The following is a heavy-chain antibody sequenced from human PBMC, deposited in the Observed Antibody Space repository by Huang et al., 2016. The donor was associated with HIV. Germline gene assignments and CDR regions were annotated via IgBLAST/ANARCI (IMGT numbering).Heavy chain of an antibody. V-gene: IGHV1-3*01. CDR1: GYTFSSHA. D-gene: IGHD3-3*01. CDR2: INGGKGET. Sequence: QVQLVQSGAEVKKPGTSLKVSCKTSGYTFSSHALHWLRQAPGQRPEWMGWINGGKGETKYSQKFQGRVTITRDTSANIGYMELNSLLSEDTAVYYCARDPLDIRRHFDFWGQGSLVTVSS. J-gene: IGHJ4*02. CDR3: ARDPLDIRRHFDF.